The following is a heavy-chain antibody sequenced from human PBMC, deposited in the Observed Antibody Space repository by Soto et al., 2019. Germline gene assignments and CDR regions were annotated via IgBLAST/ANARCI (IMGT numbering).Heavy chain of an antibody. CDR2: ISYDGSNK. CDR1: GFTFSSYG. V-gene: IGHV3-30*18. D-gene: IGHD4-17*01. CDR3: AKDCYGDGMDV. Sequence: QAGGSLRLSCAASGFTFSSYGMHWVRQAPGKGLEWVAVISYDGSNKYYADSVKGRFTISRDNSKNTLYLQMNSLRAEDTAVYYCAKDCYGDGMDVWGQGTTVTVSS. J-gene: IGHJ6*02.